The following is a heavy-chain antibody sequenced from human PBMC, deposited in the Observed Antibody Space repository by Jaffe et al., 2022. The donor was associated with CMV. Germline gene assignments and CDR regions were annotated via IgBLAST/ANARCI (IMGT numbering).Heavy chain of an antibody. CDR1: GFTFDDYT. Sequence: EVQLVESGGVVVQPGGSLRLSCAASGFTFDDYTMHWVRQAPGKGLEWVSLISWDGGSTYYADSVKGRFTISRDNSKNSLYLQMNSLRTEDTALYYCAKDRTSVAATRESGMDVWGQGTTVTVSS. CDR3: AKDRTSVAATRESGMDV. J-gene: IGHJ6*02. CDR2: ISWDGGST. D-gene: IGHD2-15*01. V-gene: IGHV3-43*01.